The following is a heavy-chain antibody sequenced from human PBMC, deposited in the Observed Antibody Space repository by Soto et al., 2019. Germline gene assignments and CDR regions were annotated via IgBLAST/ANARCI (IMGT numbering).Heavy chain of an antibody. D-gene: IGHD2-2*01. CDR3: ARGRPDIVVVPADDHSLGGYYGMDV. CDR2: IIPMFGTA. J-gene: IGHJ6*02. CDR1: GGTFSSYS. V-gene: IGHV1-69*13. Sequence: VNVSCKSSGGTFSSYSISWVRQAPGQGRECVGWIIPMFGTANYAQKFQGRVTITADESTSTAYMELSSLRSEDTEVYYCARGRPDIVVVPADDHSLGGYYGMDVWGQGTTVTVSS.